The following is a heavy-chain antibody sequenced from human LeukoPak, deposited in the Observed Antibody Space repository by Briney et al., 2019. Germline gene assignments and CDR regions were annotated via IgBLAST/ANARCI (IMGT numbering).Heavy chain of an antibody. V-gene: IGHV5-51*01. J-gene: IGHJ4*02. D-gene: IGHD5-24*01. CDR3: ARRDGYNNKYFDY. Sequence: GESLKISCQASGYSFTNYWIAWVRQVPGKGLEWMEIIYPGDFDTRYSPSFAGQVTIAADKSINTAYLQWSSLKASDTAMYYCARRDGYNNKYFDYWGQGTLVTVSS. CDR1: GYSFTNYW. CDR2: IYPGDFDT.